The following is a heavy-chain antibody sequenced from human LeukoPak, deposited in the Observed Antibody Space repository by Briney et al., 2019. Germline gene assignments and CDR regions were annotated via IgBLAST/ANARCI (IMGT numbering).Heavy chain of an antibody. Sequence: SVKVSCKVSGYTLTELSMHWVRQAPGQGLEWMGRIIPILGIANYAQKFQGRVTITADKSTSTAYMELSSLRSEDTAVYYCARDGRRYSGSYYAFDYWGQGTLVTVSS. D-gene: IGHD1-26*01. CDR1: GYTLTELS. CDR3: ARDGRRYSGSYYAFDY. V-gene: IGHV1-69*04. CDR2: IIPILGIA. J-gene: IGHJ4*02.